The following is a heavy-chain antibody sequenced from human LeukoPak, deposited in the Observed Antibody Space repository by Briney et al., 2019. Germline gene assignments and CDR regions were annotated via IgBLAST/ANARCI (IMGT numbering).Heavy chain of an antibody. CDR2: INHSGST. Sequence: SETLSLTCAVYGGSFSGYYWSWIRQPPGKGLEWIGEINHSGSTNYNPSLKSRVTISVDTSKNQFSLKLSSVTAADTAVYYCARVTMVRGAWTTHPLRNTKFDYWGQGTLVTVSS. CDR3: ARVTMVRGAWTTHPLRNTKFDY. CDR1: GGSFSGYY. J-gene: IGHJ4*02. D-gene: IGHD3-10*01. V-gene: IGHV4-34*01.